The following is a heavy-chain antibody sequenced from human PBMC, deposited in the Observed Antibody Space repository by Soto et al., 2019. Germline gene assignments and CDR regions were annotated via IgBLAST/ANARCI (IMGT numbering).Heavy chain of an antibody. V-gene: IGHV4-39*01. CDR1: GGSISSSSYY. Sequence: QLQLQESGPGLVKPSETLSLTCTVSGGSISSSSYYWGWIRQPPGKGLEWIGSIYYSGSTYYNPSLKSRVTISVDTSKNQFSLKLSSVTAADTAVYYCATRIQLWSGPFDYWGQGTLVTVSS. CDR2: IYYSGST. J-gene: IGHJ4*02. D-gene: IGHD5-18*01. CDR3: ATRIQLWSGPFDY.